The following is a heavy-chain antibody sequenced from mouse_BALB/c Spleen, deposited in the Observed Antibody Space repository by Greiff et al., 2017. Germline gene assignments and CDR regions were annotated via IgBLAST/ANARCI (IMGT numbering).Heavy chain of an antibody. Sequence: QVQLQQPGAELVKPGASVKMSCKASGYTFTSYWMHWVKQRPGQGLEWIGVIDPSDSYTSYNQKFKGKATLTVDKSSSTAYMQLSSLTSEDSAVYDSKRETDEDGSRFEDWGQGTMVTVAA. CDR3: KRETDEDGSRFED. V-gene: IGHV1-69*02. J-gene: IGHJ3*01. CDR1: GYTFTSYW. CDR2: IDPSDSYT.